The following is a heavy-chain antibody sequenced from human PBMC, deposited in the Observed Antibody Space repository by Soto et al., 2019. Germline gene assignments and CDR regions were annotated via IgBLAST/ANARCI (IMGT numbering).Heavy chain of an antibody. CDR1: GFTFSSYA. V-gene: IGHV3-23*01. J-gene: IGHJ5*02. CDR2: ISGSGGST. CDR3: AKDTYDSSAYGEFGP. Sequence: SGGTLRLSCAASGFTFSSYARSWVRQAPGKGLEWVSAISGSGGSTYYAVSVKGRFTISRDNSKNTLYLQMNSLRAEDTAVYYCAKDTYDSSAYGEFGPWGQGTLVTISS. D-gene: IGHD3-22*01.